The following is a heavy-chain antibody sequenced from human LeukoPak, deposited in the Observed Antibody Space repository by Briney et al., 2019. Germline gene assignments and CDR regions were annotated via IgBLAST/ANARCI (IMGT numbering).Heavy chain of an antibody. Sequence: PGGSLRLSCAASGFTFSSYEMNWVRQAPGKGLEWVSYISSSGSDIYYADSVKGRFTISRDNAKKSLYLQMNSLRVEDTALYYCARDRGVYGGNSYRFDYWGQGTLVTVSS. D-gene: IGHD4-23*01. V-gene: IGHV3-48*03. CDR3: ARDRGVYGGNSYRFDY. J-gene: IGHJ4*02. CDR2: ISSSGSDI. CDR1: GFTFSSYE.